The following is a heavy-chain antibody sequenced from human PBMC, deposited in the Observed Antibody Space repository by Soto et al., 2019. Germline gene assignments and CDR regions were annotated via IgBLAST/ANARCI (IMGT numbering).Heavy chain of an antibody. V-gene: IGHV4-30-2*01. Sequence: PSETLSLTCAVSGGSISSGGYSWSWIRQPPGKGLEWIGYIYHSGSTYYNPSLKSRVTISVDRSKNQFSLKLSSVTAADTAVYYCARVNGDYEEHFDYWGQGTLVTVYS. J-gene: IGHJ4*02. CDR2: IYHSGST. CDR1: GGSISSGGYS. CDR3: ARVNGDYEEHFDY. D-gene: IGHD4-17*01.